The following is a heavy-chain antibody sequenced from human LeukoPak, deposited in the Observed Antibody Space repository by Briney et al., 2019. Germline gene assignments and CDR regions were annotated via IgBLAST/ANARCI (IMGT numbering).Heavy chain of an antibody. CDR1: GGTFSSYA. Sequence: SVKVSCKASGGTFSSYAISWVRQAPGQGLEWMGGIIPIFGTANYAQKFQGRVTITADESTSTAYMELSSLRSENTAVYYCTIGYCSSTSCYPLVDVWGQGTTVTVSS. V-gene: IGHV1-69*01. D-gene: IGHD2-2*01. CDR3: TIGYCSSTSCYPLVDV. CDR2: IIPIFGTA. J-gene: IGHJ6*02.